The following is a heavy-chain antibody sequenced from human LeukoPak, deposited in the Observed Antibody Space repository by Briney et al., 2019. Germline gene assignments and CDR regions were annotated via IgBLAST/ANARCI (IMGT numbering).Heavy chain of an antibody. J-gene: IGHJ4*02. CDR3: ARGYADYEDY. CDR1: GFSISNYN. D-gene: IGHD4-17*01. Sequence: PGGSLRPSCAASGFSISNYNLHWVRQAPGKGLEWVAVITYDGRSTHYPDSVKGRFTISRDTSKNTLYLQMNSLRVEDMAVYYCARGYADYEDYWGQGTLVTVSS. V-gene: IGHV3-30*01. CDR2: ITYDGRST.